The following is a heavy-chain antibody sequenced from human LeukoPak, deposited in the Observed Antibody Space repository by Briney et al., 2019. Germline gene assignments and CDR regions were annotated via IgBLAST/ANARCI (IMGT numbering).Heavy chain of an antibody. J-gene: IGHJ4*02. V-gene: IGHV3-49*03. CDR2: IRSKAYGGTT. CDR1: GFTFGDYA. CDR3: SRVMSAAGGAPFDY. D-gene: IGHD6-13*01. Sequence: GRSLRLSCTASGFTFGDYAMSWFRQAPGKGLEWVGFIRSKAYGGTTEYAASVKGRLTISRDDSKSIAYLQINSLKTEDTAVYYCSRVMSAAGGAPFDYWGQGTLVTVSS.